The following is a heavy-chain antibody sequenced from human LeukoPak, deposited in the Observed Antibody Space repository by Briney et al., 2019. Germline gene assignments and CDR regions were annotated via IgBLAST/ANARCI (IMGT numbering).Heavy chain of an antibody. CDR2: FYFSGST. CDR3: ARGLYSDSSWWFDP. V-gene: IGHV4-59*01. Sequence: SETLSLTCTVSGGSIYSYYWNWLRQPPGKGLEWIGYFYFSGSTNYNPSLKSRVTISLDTSKNRFSLKLSSVTAADTAVYYCARGLYSDSSWWFDPWGQGTLVTVSS. J-gene: IGHJ5*02. D-gene: IGHD6-6*01. CDR1: GGSIYSYY.